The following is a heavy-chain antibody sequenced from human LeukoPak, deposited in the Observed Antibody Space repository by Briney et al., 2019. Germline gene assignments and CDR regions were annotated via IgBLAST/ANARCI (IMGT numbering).Heavy chain of an antibody. CDR3: ARAHDYGDYKNWFDP. Sequence: SETLSLTCTVSGGSISSGGYYWSWIRQHPGKGLEWIGYIYYSGSTYYNPSLKSRVTISIDTSKKQFSLKLRSVTAADTAVYYCARAHDYGDYKNWFDPWGQGTLVTVSS. CDR2: IYYSGST. CDR1: GGSISSGGYY. D-gene: IGHD4-17*01. J-gene: IGHJ5*02. V-gene: IGHV4-31*03.